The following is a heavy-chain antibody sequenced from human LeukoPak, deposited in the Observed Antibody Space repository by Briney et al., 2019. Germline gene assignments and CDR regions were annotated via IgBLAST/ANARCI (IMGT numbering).Heavy chain of an antibody. Sequence: PGGSLRLSCIGTGFTFSSDAVAWVRQAPGKGLEWVSGISGSGGSTYYADSVKGRFTISRDDSKSTLYLQMNSLRVEDTAVYYCAKDRGRTWVQVANWGQGTLVTVSS. D-gene: IGHD2-15*01. CDR3: AKDRGRTWVQVAN. CDR2: ISGSGGST. J-gene: IGHJ4*02. V-gene: IGHV3-23*01. CDR1: GFTFSSDA.